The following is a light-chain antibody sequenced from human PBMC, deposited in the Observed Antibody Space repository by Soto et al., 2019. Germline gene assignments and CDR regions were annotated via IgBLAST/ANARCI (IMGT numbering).Light chain of an antibody. J-gene: IGKJ1*01. CDR2: GAS. CDR1: QSVSSN. V-gene: IGKV3-15*01. CDR3: QQYNNWLT. Sequence: EIVMTQSPATLSVSPGERATLSCRASQSVSSNLAWYQQKPGQAPRLLIYGASTRATGIPARLSGSGSGTEFTLTISSMQSEDFAVYYCQQYNNWLTFGQGTKVDI.